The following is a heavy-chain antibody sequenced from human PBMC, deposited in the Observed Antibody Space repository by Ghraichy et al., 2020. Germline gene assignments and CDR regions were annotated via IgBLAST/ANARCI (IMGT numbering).Heavy chain of an antibody. D-gene: IGHD3-22*01. CDR3: ARGRSGCHDAFDI. V-gene: IGHV4-59*01. CDR1: GGSISSYY. J-gene: IGHJ3*02. Sequence: SETLSLTCTVSGGSISSYYWSWIRQPPGKGLGRIGYIYYSGSTNYNPTLKSRVTITVDTSKNQFSLKLSSVTAAVTAVYYCARGRSGCHDAFDIWGQGTMVTVSS. CDR2: IYYSGST.